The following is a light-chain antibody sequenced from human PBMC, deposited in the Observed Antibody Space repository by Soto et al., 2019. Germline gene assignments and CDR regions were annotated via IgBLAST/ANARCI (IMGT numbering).Light chain of an antibody. J-gene: IGKJ1*01. Sequence: EIVLTQSPGTLSLSPGERATLSCRASQSVTGSYLAWYQQKPGQAPSLLIYGASSRATGIPDRFSDSGSGTDFTLTISRLEPEDFAVYYCQQYGTSPRTFGQGTKVEIK. CDR1: QSVTGSY. CDR2: GAS. V-gene: IGKV3-20*01. CDR3: QQYGTSPRT.